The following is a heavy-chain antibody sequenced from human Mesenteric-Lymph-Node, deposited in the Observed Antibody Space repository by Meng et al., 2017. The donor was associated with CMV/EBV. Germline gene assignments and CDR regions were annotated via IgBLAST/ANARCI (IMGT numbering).Heavy chain of an antibody. CDR3: AYSTYSSSLRGTYFDY. Sequence: LSLSTSGVGVGWIRQPPGKALEWLALIYWNDDERYSPSLKSRLTIAEDTSKNQVVLTMTNMDPVDTATYYCAYSTYSSSLRGTYFDYWGQGTLVTVSS. D-gene: IGHD6-13*01. CDR2: IYWNDDE. V-gene: IGHV2-5*01. CDR1: LSLSTSGVG. J-gene: IGHJ4*02.